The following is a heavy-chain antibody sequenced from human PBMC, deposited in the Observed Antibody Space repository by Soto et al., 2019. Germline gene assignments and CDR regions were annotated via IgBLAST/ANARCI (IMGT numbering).Heavy chain of an antibody. CDR3: ARVKGIAVAGNWFDP. Sequence: ASVKVSCKASGYTFTSYGISWVRQAPGQGLEWMGWISAYNGNTNYAQKLQGRVTMTTDTSTSTAYMELRGLRSDDTAVYYCARVKGIAVAGNWFDPWGQGTLVTVSS. CDR2: ISAYNGNT. D-gene: IGHD6-19*01. J-gene: IGHJ5*02. CDR1: GYTFTSYG. V-gene: IGHV1-18*01.